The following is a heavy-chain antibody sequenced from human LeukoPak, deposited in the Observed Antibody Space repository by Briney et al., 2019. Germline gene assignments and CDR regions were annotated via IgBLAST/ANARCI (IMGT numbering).Heavy chain of an antibody. J-gene: IGHJ1*01. CDR1: GFTFSSYG. Sequence: GGSLRLSRAASGFTFSSYGMHWVRQAPGKGLEWVAVISYDGSNEYYADSVKGRFTISRDNSKNTLYLQMNSLRTEDTAIYYCAKEDVVVITIRYFQHWGQGTLVTVSS. D-gene: IGHD3-22*01. V-gene: IGHV3-30*18. CDR3: AKEDVVVITIRYFQH. CDR2: ISYDGSNE.